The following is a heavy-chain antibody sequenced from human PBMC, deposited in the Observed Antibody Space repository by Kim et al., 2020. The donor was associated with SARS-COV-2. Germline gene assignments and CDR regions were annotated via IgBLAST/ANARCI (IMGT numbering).Heavy chain of an antibody. CDR3: AKGLDYGAPRAPY. D-gene: IGHD4-17*01. V-gene: IGHV3-23*01. CDR2: IRGTDTST. J-gene: IGHJ4*02. CDR1: GFTFSTYT. Sequence: GGSLRLSCAASGFTFSTYTMSWVRQAPGKGLEWLSAIRGTDTSTYYADSVKGRFTISRDNSKNTLYLQMNSLRADDTAVYYCAKGLDYGAPRAPYWGQGTLVTASP.